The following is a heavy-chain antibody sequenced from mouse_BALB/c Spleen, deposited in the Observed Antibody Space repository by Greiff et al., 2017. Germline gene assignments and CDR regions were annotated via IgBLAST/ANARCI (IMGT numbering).Heavy chain of an antibody. Sequence: EVKVEESGGGLVQPGGSMKLSCVASGFTFSSYWMSWVRQSPEKGLEWVAEIRLKSDNYATHYAESVKGKFTISRDDSKSRLYLQMNSLRAEDTGIYYCTGGSLGFDYWGQGTTLTVSS. D-gene: IGHD1-1*02. J-gene: IGHJ2*01. CDR2: IRLKSDNYAT. CDR3: TGGSLGFDY. V-gene: IGHV6-6*02. CDR1: GFTFSSYW.